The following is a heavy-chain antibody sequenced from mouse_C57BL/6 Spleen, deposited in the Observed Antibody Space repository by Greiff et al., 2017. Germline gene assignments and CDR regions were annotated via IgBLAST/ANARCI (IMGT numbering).Heavy chain of an antibody. CDR1: GFSLSTFGMG. J-gene: IGHJ1*03. Sequence: ESGPGILQPSQTLSLPCSFSGFSLSTFGMGVGWIRQPSGKGLEWLAHIWWDDDKYYNPALKSRLTISKDTSKNQVFLKIANVDTADTATYYCARIYYGSSYWYFDVWGTGTTVTVSS. CDR2: IWWDDDK. D-gene: IGHD1-1*01. V-gene: IGHV8-8*01. CDR3: ARIYYGSSYWYFDV.